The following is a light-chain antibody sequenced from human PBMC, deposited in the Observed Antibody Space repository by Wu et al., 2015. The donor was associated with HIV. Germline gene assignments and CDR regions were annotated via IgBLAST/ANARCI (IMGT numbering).Light chain of an antibody. CDR2: GAS. CDR1: QSVTSNY. J-gene: IGKJ1*01. Sequence: EIVLTQSPGTLSLSPGERATLSCRASQSVTSNYLAWYQLKAGQAPRLLIYGASSRAAGIPDRFSGSGSGTDFTLTISSLQSEDFAVYYCQQYKNWLRTFGQGTKVEIK. CDR3: QQYKNWLRT. V-gene: IGKV3-20*01.